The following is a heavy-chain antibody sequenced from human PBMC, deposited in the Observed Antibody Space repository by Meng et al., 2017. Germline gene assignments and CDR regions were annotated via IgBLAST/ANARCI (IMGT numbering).Heavy chain of an antibody. Sequence: VQLQQSGPGLVKPSQTLPPTWSISGDSVSSNSAAWNWIRQSPSRGLEWLGRTYYRSKWYNDYAVSVKSRITINPDTSKNQFSLQLNSVTPEDTAVYYCARGVVYAISYFDYWGQGTLVTVSS. V-gene: IGHV6-1*01. J-gene: IGHJ4*02. D-gene: IGHD2-8*02. CDR3: ARGVVYAISYFDY. CDR2: TYYRSKWYN. CDR1: GDSVSSNSAA.